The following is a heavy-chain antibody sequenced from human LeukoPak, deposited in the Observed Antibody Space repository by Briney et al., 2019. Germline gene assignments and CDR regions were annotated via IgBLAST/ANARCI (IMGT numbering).Heavy chain of an antibody. CDR1: GFTFSSYS. D-gene: IGHD3-22*01. CDR3: AKLWDSSGYYGGSIDY. Sequence: PGGSLRLSCAASGFTFSSYSMNWVRQAPGKGLEWVSSISSSSSYIYYADSVKGRFTISRDNAKNSLYLQMNSLRAEDTAVYYCAKLWDSSGYYGGSIDYWGQGTLVTVSS. J-gene: IGHJ4*02. V-gene: IGHV3-21*01. CDR2: ISSSSSYI.